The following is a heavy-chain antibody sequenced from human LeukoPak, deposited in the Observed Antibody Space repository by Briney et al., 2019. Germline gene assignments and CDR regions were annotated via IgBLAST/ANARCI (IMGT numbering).Heavy chain of an antibody. CDR1: GLIFSKYW. CDR2: IKPDGSEK. Sequence: GGSLRLSCAASGLIFSKYWMTWVRQAPGKGLEWVASIKPDGSEKYYLDSVKGRFTISRDNARDSLYLQMNSLRVDDTSVYFCARDASALYWGRGTLVTVSS. D-gene: IGHD6-19*01. V-gene: IGHV3-7*01. CDR3: ARDASALY. J-gene: IGHJ4*02.